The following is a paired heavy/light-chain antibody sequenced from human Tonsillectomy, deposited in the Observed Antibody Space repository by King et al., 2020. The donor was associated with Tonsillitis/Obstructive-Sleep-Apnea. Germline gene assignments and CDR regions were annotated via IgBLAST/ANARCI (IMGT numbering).Light chain of an antibody. CDR3: QQYNNWPPYT. J-gene: IGKJ2*01. V-gene: IGKV3-15*01. Sequence: EIVMTQSPATLSVSPGERATLSCRASQSVSSNLAWYQQKPGQAPRLLIYGASTRATDIPARFSGSGSGTEFTLTISSLQSEDFAVYYCQQYNNWPPYTFGQGTKLEIK. CDR2: GAS. CDR1: QSVSSN.
Heavy chain of an antibody. CDR3: ARGGPDRSYYGY. V-gene: IGHV3-30*04. Sequence: QVQLVESGGGVVQPGRSLRLSCAASGFIFSSYAMHWVRQAPGKGLEWVVVISYDGSNKYYADSVKGRFIISRDNSKNTVYLQMNSLRPDDTAVYYCARGGPDRSYYGYWGQGTLVTVSS. D-gene: IGHD1-26*01. J-gene: IGHJ4*02. CDR2: ISYDGSNK. CDR1: GFIFSSYA.